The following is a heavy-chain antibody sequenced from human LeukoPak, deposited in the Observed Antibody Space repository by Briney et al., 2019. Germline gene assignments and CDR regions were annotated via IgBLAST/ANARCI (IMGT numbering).Heavy chain of an antibody. CDR2: IKQDGSNK. CDR3: AKAGYDSSGYPFDY. V-gene: IGHV3-7*01. D-gene: IGHD3-22*01. Sequence: GGSLRLSCAAPGFTFSSYWMSWVRQAPGKGLEWVANIKQDGSNKYYADSVKGRFTISRDNSKNTLYLQMNSLRAEDTAVYYCAKAGYDSSGYPFDYWGQGTLVTVSS. CDR1: GFTFSSYW. J-gene: IGHJ4*02.